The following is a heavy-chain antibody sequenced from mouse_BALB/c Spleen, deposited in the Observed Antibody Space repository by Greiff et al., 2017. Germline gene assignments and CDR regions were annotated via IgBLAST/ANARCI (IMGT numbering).Heavy chain of an antibody. D-gene: IGHD2-4*01. Sequence: EVKVEESGGGLVQPGGSMKLSCVASGFTFSNYWMNWVRQSPEKGLEWVAEIRLKSNNYATHYAESVKGRFTISRDDSKSSVYLQMNNLRAEDTGIYYCTRIWDYEGFAYWGQGTLVTVSA. CDR3: TRIWDYEGFAY. J-gene: IGHJ3*01. CDR1: GFTFSNYW. CDR2: IRLKSNNYAT. V-gene: IGHV6-6*02.